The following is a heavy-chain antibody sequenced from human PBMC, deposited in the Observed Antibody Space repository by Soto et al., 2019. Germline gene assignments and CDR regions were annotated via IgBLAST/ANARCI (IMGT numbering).Heavy chain of an antibody. CDR2: ITPITGGT. Sequence: SVKVSCKASGYTSTSYYIHWARQAPGQGLEWTGWITPITGGTTYVPQLQGRLTMTRDTSITQAYMDLSRRRSEHNALYFGARSPLISPYFYYWGQGALVTVS. CDR1: GYTSTSYY. CDR3: ARSPLISPYFYY. V-gene: IGHV1-2*02. J-gene: IGHJ4*02.